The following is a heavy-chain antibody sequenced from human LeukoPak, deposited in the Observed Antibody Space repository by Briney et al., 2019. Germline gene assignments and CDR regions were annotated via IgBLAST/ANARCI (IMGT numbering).Heavy chain of an antibody. CDR3: AREYQLLGTVYNYFDP. CDR2: ISAYNGNT. CDR1: GYTFTSYG. V-gene: IGHV1-18*01. J-gene: IGHJ5*02. D-gene: IGHD2-2*01. Sequence: ASVKVSCKASGYTFTSYGINWVRQAPGQGLEWMGWISAYNGNTNYAQNLQGRVTMTTDTSTSTAYMELTGLRSEDTAVYYCAREYQLLGTVYNYFDPWGQGTLVTVSS.